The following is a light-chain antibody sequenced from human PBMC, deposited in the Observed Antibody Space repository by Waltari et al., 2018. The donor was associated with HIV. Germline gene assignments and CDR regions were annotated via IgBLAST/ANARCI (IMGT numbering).Light chain of an antibody. J-gene: IGLJ3*02. CDR1: SGSVASYY. CDR2: EDD. V-gene: IGLV6-57*02. Sequence: ILTQPHSVSESPGKTVIISCPGSSGSVASYYVQWYQLRPGNAPRTVIYEDDKIPSAVPDRFSGSIDGSSNSASLTISGLKPEDEGGYYCQSYDNSNWVFGGGTQLTV. CDR3: QSYDNSNWV.